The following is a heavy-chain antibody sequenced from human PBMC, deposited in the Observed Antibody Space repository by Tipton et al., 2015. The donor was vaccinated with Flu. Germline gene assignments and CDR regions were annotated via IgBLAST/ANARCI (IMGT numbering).Heavy chain of an antibody. V-gene: IGHV4-59*12. CDR3: ARRSVAGPYNWFDP. D-gene: IGHD6-19*01. CDR2: FYYGETT. J-gene: IGHJ5*02. Sequence: LRLSCAASGFTLSNYAMSWVRQAPGKGLEWIGYFYYGETTNYSPSLKSRVTISRDTSKNQLSLHLTSVTAADTAVYYCARRSVAGPYNWFDPWGQGTPVTVSS. CDR1: GFTLSNYA.